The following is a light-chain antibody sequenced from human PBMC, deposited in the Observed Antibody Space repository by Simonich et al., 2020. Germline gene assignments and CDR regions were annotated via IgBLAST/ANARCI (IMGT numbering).Light chain of an antibody. CDR2: AAS. Sequence: DIQLTQSPSSLSASVGDRVTITCRASPSISIYLNWYQQKPGTAPTLLIYAASSLQSGVPSRFIGSRSGTDFTLTISSMQLKDFATYYRQQSYSTSGTFGQGTKVEIK. CDR1: PSISIY. CDR3: QQSYSTSGT. V-gene: IGKV1-39*01. J-gene: IGKJ1*01.